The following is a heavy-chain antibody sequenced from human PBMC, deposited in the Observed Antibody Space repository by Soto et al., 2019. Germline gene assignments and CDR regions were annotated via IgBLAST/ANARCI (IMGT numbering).Heavy chain of an antibody. Sequence: ASVQVSCNASGYTLTSYGIRWVRQAPGQGLEWMGLISPYHGNTNYAQKLQGRVTMTTHTSTSAAYMELRSLRSDDTAVYYCARDSRSRDYYYYGMDVWGQGTTVTVSS. V-gene: IGHV1-18*01. CDR2: ISPYHGNT. CDR1: GYTLTSYG. J-gene: IGHJ6*02. CDR3: ARDSRSRDYYYYGMDV.